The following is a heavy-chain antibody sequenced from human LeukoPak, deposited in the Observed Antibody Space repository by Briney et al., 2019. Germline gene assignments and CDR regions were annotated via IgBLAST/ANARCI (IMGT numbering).Heavy chain of an antibody. CDR1: GFTFSSYA. CDR2: ISNSGGST. Sequence: PGGSLRLSCAASGFTFSSYAMSWVRQAPGKGLEWVSAISNSGGSTYYADSVKGRFAISRDNSKSTLYLKMNSLRVEDTAVYYCAKEWEPTSAFDIWGQGTMVTVSS. CDR3: AKEWEPTSAFDI. D-gene: IGHD1-26*01. J-gene: IGHJ3*02. V-gene: IGHV3-23*01.